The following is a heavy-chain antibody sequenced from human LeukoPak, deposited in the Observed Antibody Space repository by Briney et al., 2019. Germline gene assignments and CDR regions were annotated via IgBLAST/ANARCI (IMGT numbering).Heavy chain of an antibody. V-gene: IGHV1-69*04. J-gene: IGHJ6*02. CDR3: ARNDCSGGSCYSADLRYYGMDV. D-gene: IGHD2-15*01. CDR1: GGTFSSYA. Sequence: ASVKVSCKASGGTFSSYAISWVRQAPGQGLEWMGRIIPILGIANYAQKFQGRVTITADKSTSTAYMGLSSLRSEDTAVYYCARNDCSGGSCYSADLRYYGMDVWGQGTTVTVSS. CDR2: IIPILGIA.